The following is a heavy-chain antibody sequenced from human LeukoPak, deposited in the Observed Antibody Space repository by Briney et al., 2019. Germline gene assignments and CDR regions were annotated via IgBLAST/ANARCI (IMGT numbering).Heavy chain of an antibody. D-gene: IGHD5-18*01. CDR3: ARHNSGYSYGNYYYGMDV. V-gene: IGHV4-59*08. J-gene: IGHJ6*02. Sequence: SETPSLTCTVSGGSISSYYWSWIRQPPGKGLEWIGYIYYSGSTNYNPSLKSRVTISVDTSKNQFSLELSSVTAADTAVYYCARHNSGYSYGNYYYGMDVWGQGTTVTVSS. CDR1: GGSISSYY. CDR2: IYYSGST.